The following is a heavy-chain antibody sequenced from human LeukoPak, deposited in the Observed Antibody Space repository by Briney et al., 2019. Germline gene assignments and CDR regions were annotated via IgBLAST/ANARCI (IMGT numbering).Heavy chain of an antibody. CDR3: ARVSSRRLPPSYSYDRRNYFDY. J-gene: IGHJ4*02. D-gene: IGHD3-22*01. CDR1: GFTFTTYW. CDR2: INHSGST. V-gene: IGHV4-34*01. Sequence: TGESLRLSCAASGFTFTTYWMSWIRQPPGKGLEWIGQINHSGSTNYSPSLKSRVTISVDTSKNQFSLKLSSVTAADTAVYYCARVSSRRLPPSYSYDRRNYFDYWGQGTLVTVSS.